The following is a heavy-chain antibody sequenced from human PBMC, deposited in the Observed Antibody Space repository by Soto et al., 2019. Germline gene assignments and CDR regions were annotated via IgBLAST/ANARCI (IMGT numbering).Heavy chain of an antibody. CDR3: ARRDPRVLDAFDI. J-gene: IGHJ3*02. CDR1: GDSVSTNSAT. V-gene: IGHV6-1*01. Sequence: SQTLSLTCAISGDSVSTNSATWDWIRQSPSRGLEWLGRTYYRSKWYNDYAVSVKSRLTINPDTSKNQFSLQLNSVPPEDTAVYYCARRDPRVLDAFDIWCQRTIVTGSS. CDR2: TYYRSKWYN.